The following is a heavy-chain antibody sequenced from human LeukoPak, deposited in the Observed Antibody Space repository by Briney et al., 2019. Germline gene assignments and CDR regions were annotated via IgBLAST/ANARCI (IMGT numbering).Heavy chain of an antibody. D-gene: IGHD2-21*01. J-gene: IGHJ5*02. CDR3: TRGYSNPYYWFDP. CDR2: TYYRSKWYN. V-gene: IGHV6-1*01. CDR1: GDSVSSSTAA. Sequence: SQTLSLTCTISGDSVSSSTAAWNWIRQSPSRGLEWLGRTYYRSKWYNDYAVSVKGRITINPDTSKNQLSLQLKSVTPEDTAVYFCTRGYSNPYYWFDPWGQGTLVTVSS.